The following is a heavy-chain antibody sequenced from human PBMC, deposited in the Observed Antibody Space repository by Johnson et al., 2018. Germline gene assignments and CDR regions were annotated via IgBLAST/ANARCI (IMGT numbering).Heavy chain of an antibody. J-gene: IGHJ6*02. CDR3: GKVLGGFYDRSGYYAMDV. Sequence: QVQLQESGGGFVQPGGSXRLSCAVPGSTFSSYAMHWVRQAPGKGLEWVAVISYDGSNKYYADSVKGRFTIARDNSKNTLYLQMNSVRTEDTAVYYCGKVLGGFYDRSGYYAMDVWGQGTTVTVSS. D-gene: IGHD3-22*01. V-gene: IGHV3-30*04. CDR2: ISYDGSNK. CDR1: GSTFSSYA.